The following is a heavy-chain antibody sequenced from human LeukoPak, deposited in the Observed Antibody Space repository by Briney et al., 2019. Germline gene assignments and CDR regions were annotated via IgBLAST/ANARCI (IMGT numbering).Heavy chain of an antibody. J-gene: IGHJ6*02. D-gene: IGHD4-17*01. CDR2: IYYSGST. V-gene: IGHV4-39*02. CDR3: AREDYGDYSYYYYYDMDV. CDR1: GGSISSSSYY. Sequence: KPSETLSLTCTVSGGSISSSSYYWGWIRQPPGKGLEWIGSIYYSGSTYYNPSLKSRVTISVDTSKNQFSLKLSSVTAADTAVYYCAREDYGDYSYYYYYDMDVWGQGTTVTVSS.